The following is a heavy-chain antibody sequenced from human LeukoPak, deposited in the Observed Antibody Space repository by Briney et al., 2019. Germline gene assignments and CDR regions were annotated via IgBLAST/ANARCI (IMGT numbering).Heavy chain of an antibody. CDR2: INPSGGST. Sequence: ASVKVSCKASGYTFTSYYMHWVRQAPGQGLEWMGIINPSGGSTSYAQKFKGRVTMTRDTSTSTVYMELSSLRSEDTAVYYCAANRIAAAGLYWGQGTLVTVSS. J-gene: IGHJ4*02. V-gene: IGHV1-46*01. D-gene: IGHD6-13*01. CDR3: AANRIAAAGLY. CDR1: GYTFTSYY.